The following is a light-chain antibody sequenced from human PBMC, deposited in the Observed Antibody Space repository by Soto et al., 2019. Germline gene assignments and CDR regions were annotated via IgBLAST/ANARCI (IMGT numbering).Light chain of an antibody. CDR3: QTWGTGIVV. Sequence: QPVLTQSPSASASLGASVKLTCTLSSGHSSNAIAWHQQQPEKAPRYLMNLNSDGSHNKGDGIPDRFSGSSSGAERYLTISSLQSEDEADYYCQTWGTGIVVFGGGTKVTVL. CDR2: LNSDGSH. V-gene: IGLV4-69*01. J-gene: IGLJ2*01. CDR1: SGHSSNA.